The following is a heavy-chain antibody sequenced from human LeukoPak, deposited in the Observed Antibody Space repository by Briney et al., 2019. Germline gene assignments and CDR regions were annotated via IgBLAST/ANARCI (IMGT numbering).Heavy chain of an antibody. D-gene: IGHD6-19*01. CDR1: GGSINSYY. J-gene: IGHJ4*02. CDR3: ARHGYTGGWHLFDS. Sequence: PSETLSLTCTVSGGSINSYYWSWIRQPPGKGLEWIGYIYYSGSTNYNPSLKSRVTISVDTSKNQFSLKLSSVTAADTAVYYCARHGYTGGWHLFDSWGQGTLVTVSS. CDR2: IYYSGST. V-gene: IGHV4-59*08.